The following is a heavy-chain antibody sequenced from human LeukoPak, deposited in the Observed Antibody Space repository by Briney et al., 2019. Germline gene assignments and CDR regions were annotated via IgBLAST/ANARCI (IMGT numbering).Heavy chain of an antibody. J-gene: IGHJ4*02. CDR3: AKDIGQQQVPGIDY. Sequence: PGRSLRLSCAASGFTFDDYAMHWVRQAPGKGLEWVSGISWNSGSIGYADSVKGRFTISRDNAKNSLYLQMNSLRAEDTALYYCAKDIGQQQVPGIDYWGQGTLVTVSS. CDR1: GFTFDDYA. D-gene: IGHD6-13*01. CDR2: ISWNSGSI. V-gene: IGHV3-9*01.